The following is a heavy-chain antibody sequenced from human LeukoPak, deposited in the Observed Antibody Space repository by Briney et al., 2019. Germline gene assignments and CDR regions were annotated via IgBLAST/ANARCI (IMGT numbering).Heavy chain of an antibody. D-gene: IGHD3-22*01. V-gene: IGHV1-69*13. CDR2: IIPIFGTA. CDR1: GGTFSSYA. Sequence: GASVKVSCKASGGTFSSYAISWVRQAPGQGLEWMGGIIPIFGTANYAQKFQGRVTITADESTSTAYMELSSLRSEDTAVYYCEAYYYDSSDQPWGQGTLVTVSS. CDR3: EAYYYDSSDQP. J-gene: IGHJ5*02.